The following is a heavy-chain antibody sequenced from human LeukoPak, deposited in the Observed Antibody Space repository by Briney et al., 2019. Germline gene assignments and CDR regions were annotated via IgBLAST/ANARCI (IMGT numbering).Heavy chain of an antibody. D-gene: IGHD3-16*02. CDR2: INPNSGGT. V-gene: IGHV1-2*06. CDR3: ARDLRYYDYVWGSYRLNY. J-gene: IGHJ4*02. CDR1: GYTFTGYY. Sequence: ASVKVSCKASGYTFTGYYMHWVRQAPGQGLEWRGRINPNSGGTNFAQKFQGRVTMTRDTSISTAYMELSRLRSDDTAVYYCARDLRYYDYVWGSYRLNYWGQGTLVTVSS.